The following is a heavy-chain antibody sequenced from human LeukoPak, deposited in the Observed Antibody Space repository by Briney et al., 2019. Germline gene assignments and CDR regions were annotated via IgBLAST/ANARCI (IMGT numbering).Heavy chain of an antibody. Sequence: SETLSLTCTVSGGSISSYYWSWIRQPAGKGLEWIGRIYTSGSTNYNPSLKSRVTMSVDTSKNQFSLKLSSVTAADTAVYYCARGNDSSGCSEWFDPWGQGTLVTVSS. CDR2: IYTSGST. CDR3: ARGNDSSGCSEWFDP. V-gene: IGHV4-4*07. CDR1: GGSISSYY. D-gene: IGHD3-22*01. J-gene: IGHJ5*02.